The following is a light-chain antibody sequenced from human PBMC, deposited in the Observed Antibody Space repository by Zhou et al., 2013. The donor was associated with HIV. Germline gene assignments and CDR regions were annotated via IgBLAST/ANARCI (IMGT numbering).Light chain of an antibody. Sequence: IVLTQSPGTLSLSPGERATLSCRASQSIRASDVGWYQQRLGQPPRLLIYGASTRATGIPARFSGSGSGTEFTLTISSMQSEDFAVYYCQQYNNWPWTFGQGTKVEVK. V-gene: IGKV3-15*01. CDR3: QQYNNWPWT. CDR1: QSIRASD. CDR2: GAS. J-gene: IGKJ1*01.